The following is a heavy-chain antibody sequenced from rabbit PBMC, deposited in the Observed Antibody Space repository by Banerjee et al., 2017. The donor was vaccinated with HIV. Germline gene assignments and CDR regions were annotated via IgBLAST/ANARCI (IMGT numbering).Heavy chain of an antibody. CDR1: GFSFSSSYW. CDR3: ARGQGYVGSIGYLPYYFDL. Sequence: QEQLEESGGDLVKPEGSLTLTCTASGFSFSSSYWICWVRQAPGKGLEWIACIYAGSSGTTYYASWAKGRFTISKTSSTTVTLQMTSLTAADTATYFCARGQGYVGSIGYLPYYFDLWGQGTLVTVS. D-gene: IGHD1-1*01. V-gene: IGHV1S45*01. J-gene: IGHJ4*01. CDR2: IYAGSSGTT.